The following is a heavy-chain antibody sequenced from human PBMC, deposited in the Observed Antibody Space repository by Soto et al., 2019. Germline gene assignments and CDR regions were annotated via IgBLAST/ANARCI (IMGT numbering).Heavy chain of an antibody. J-gene: IGHJ4*02. D-gene: IGHD2-2*03. CDR3: AKMEGMDPWAYSFDY. CDR2: IYGGGNGP. CDR1: GFTFSDFA. Sequence: EVQVLESGGGLVQPGGSLRLSCAATGFTFSDFAMSWVRQAPGKGLEWVSRIYGGGNGPHYADSVKGRVTISRDNSKKTLYLQMNSLRAEDTAVYYRAKMEGMDPWAYSFDYWGQGTLVTVSS. V-gene: IGHV3-23*01.